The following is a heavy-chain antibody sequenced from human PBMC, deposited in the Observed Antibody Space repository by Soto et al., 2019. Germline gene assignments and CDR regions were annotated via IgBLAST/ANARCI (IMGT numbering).Heavy chain of an antibody. D-gene: IGHD1-1*01. V-gene: IGHV4-4*07. J-gene: IGHJ6*02. CDR2: IHSSGST. Sequence: XETLSLTCTVSGGSMSSYYWSWIRQPAGKGLGWIGRIHSSGSTNYNPSLKSRVTMSVDTSNNQFSLKLTSVTAADSAVYFCARVKTVDYYGMGVWGQGTTVTVSS. CDR3: ARVKTVDYYGMGV. CDR1: GGSMSSYY.